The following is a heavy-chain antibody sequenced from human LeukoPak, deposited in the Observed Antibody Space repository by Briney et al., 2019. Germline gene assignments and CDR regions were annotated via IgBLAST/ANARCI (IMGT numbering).Heavy chain of an antibody. J-gene: IGHJ5*02. CDR1: GGSISSSSYY. D-gene: IGHD3-3*01. CDR3: ARGVYDFWSGYYGEGWFDP. Sequence: SETLSLTCTVSGGSISSSSYYWSWIRQPAGKGLEWIGRIYTSGSTNYNPSLKSRVTISVDTSKNQFSLKLSSVTAADTAVYYCARGVYDFWSGYYGEGWFDPWGQGTLVTVSS. CDR2: IYTSGST. V-gene: IGHV4-61*02.